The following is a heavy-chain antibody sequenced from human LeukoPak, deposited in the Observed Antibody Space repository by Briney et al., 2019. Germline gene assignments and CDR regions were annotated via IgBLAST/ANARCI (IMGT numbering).Heavy chain of an antibody. CDR3: ARGAGRRSGSYYNNYYYYYMDV. CDR1: GGTFSSYT. J-gene: IGHJ6*03. D-gene: IGHD3-10*01. V-gene: IGHV1-69*13. CDR2: IIPMFGTA. Sequence: SVKVSCKASGGTFSSYTISWVRQAPGQGLEWMGGIIPMFGTANYAQKFQGRVTITADESTSTAYMELSSLRYEDTAVYYCARGAGRRSGSYYNNYYYYYMDVWGKGTTVTISS.